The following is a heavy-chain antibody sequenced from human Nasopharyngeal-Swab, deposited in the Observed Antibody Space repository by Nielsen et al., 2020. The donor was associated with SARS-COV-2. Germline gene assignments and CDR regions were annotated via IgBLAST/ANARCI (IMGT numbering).Heavy chain of an antibody. V-gene: IGHV4-30-4*07. CDR3: ARRRSIVVPAARGGALNWFDP. CDR2: IYYSGST. D-gene: IGHD2-2*01. J-gene: IGHJ5*02. Sequence: SETLSLTCAVSGGSISSGGYSWSWIRQPPGKGLEWIGYIYYSGSTYYNPSLKSRVTISVDTSKNQFSLKLSSVTAADTAVYYCARRRSIVVPAARGGALNWFDPWGQGTLVTVSS. CDR1: GGSISSGGYS.